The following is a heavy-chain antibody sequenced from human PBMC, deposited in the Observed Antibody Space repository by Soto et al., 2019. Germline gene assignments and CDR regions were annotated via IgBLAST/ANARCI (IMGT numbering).Heavy chain of an antibody. CDR3: AREGSGSYYKTYYFDY. CDR2: IYHSGST. CDR1: GGSISSSNW. J-gene: IGHJ4*02. Sequence: PSETLSLTCAVSGGSISSSNWWSWVRQPPGKGLEWIGEIYHSGSTNYNPSLKSRVTISVDKSKSQFSLKLSSVTAADTAVYYCAREGSGSYYKTYYFDYWGQGTLVTVSS. D-gene: IGHD3-10*01. V-gene: IGHV4-4*02.